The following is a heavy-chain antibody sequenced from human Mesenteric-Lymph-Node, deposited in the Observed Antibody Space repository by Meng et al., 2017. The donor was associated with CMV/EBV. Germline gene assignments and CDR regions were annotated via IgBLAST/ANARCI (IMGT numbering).Heavy chain of an antibody. V-gene: IGHV5-51*01. D-gene: IGHD3-10*01. CDR2: IYPGDSDT. J-gene: IGHJ5*02. CDR1: GYSFTSYW. CDR3: ARQDYFGSGTYYRWFDP. Sequence: GESLKISCKGSGYSFTSYWIGWVRQMPGKGLEWMGIIYPGDSDTRYSPSFEGQVTISADKSVNTAYLQWSSLQASDTAIYFCARQDYFGSGTYYRWFDPWGQGTLVTVSS.